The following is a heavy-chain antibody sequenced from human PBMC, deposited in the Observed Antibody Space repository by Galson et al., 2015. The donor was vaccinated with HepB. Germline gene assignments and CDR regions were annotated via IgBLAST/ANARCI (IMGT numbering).Heavy chain of an antibody. Sequence: PELVKPTQTLTLTCTFSGFSLSTSGMCVSWIRKPPGKALEWLASIDWDDDKYYSKSLKNRLTISKDTSKNQVVLTMTNMDPVDTATYYCARMNSSGWYEYYCYYWCQGTLVSVSS. CDR3: ARMNSSGWYEYYCYY. V-gene: IGHV2-70*11. CDR1: GFSLSTSGMC. D-gene: IGHD6-19*01. CDR2: IDWDDDK. J-gene: IGHJ4*02.